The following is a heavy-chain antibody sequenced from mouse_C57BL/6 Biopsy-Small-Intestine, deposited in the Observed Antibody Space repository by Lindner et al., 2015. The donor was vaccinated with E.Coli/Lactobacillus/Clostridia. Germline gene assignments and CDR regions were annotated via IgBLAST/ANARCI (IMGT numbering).Heavy chain of an antibody. CDR2: IFPGDGDT. CDR3: ARGDGYMYFLDY. V-gene: IGHV1-80*01. D-gene: IGHD2-3*01. CDR1: GYDFSFYW. J-gene: IGHJ2*01. Sequence: VQLQESGSDVVKPGASVRISCKTSGYDFSFYWMNWVKQRPGKGLEWIGQIFPGDGDTKYNGNFKDKATLTADRSSNTAYIQLSSLTSEDSAVYFCARGDGYMYFLDYWGQGTTLTVSS.